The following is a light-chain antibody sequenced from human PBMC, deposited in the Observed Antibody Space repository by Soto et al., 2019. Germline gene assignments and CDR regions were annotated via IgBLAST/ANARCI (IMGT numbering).Light chain of an antibody. V-gene: IGKV3-15*01. Sequence: EVAMPQSPDTLSVSPGARPTLSCRASQSISSKLAWYQQKPGKAPMLLIYGESTMESGIPSRFSGSGSGTEFTLTISRLQSEDFAAYYCQQYNNSPQTFGQGTKVDIK. J-gene: IGKJ1*01. CDR1: QSISSK. CDR2: GES. CDR3: QQYNNSPQT.